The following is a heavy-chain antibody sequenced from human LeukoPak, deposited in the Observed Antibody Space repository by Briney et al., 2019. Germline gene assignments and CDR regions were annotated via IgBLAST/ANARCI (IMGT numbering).Heavy chain of an antibody. CDR1: GFTFSNTW. Sequence: GGSLRLSCAASGFTFSNTWMSWVRQAPGKGLEWIGRIKSKKDGGTTDYAAPVKGRFTISRDDSKNTLYLQMNSLKTEDTAMYYCTTGAPSSGYLFDYWGQGTLVTVSS. CDR2: IKSKKDGGTT. V-gene: IGHV3-15*01. J-gene: IGHJ4*02. CDR3: TTGAPSSGYLFDY. D-gene: IGHD3-22*01.